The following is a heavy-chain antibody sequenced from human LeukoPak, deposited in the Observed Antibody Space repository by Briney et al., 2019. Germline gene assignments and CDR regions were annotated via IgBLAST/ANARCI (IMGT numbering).Heavy chain of an antibody. V-gene: IGHV3-66*01. CDR3: AVSRIVGAVDVFDM. J-gene: IGHJ3*02. D-gene: IGHD1-26*01. Sequence: GGSLRLSCAASGFTVSSNYMSWVRQAPGKGLEWVSVIYSGGNTYYVDSVKGRFTISRDNSKNTVSLQMNSLRDEDTAVYFCAVSRIVGAVDVFDMWGQGTMVTVSS. CDR2: IYSGGNT. CDR1: GFTVSSNY.